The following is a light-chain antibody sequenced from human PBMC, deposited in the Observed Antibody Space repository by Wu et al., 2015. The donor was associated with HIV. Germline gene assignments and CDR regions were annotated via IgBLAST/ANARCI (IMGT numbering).Light chain of an antibody. J-gene: IGKJ1*01. CDR3: LQCNHWSPWT. V-gene: IGKV3-15*01. CDR1: QSVDSN. Sequence: VVMTQSPATLSVSPGERVTLSCRASQSVDSNLAWYQQKPGQAPRLLIYGASTRATDIPARFSGSGSGTEFTLTISSVQPEDFAIYYCLQCNHWSPWTFGQGTQVEI. CDR2: GAS.